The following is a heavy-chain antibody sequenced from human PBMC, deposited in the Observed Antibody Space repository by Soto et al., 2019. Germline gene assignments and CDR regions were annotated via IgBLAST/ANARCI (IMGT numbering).Heavy chain of an antibody. CDR1: GFTFSSYS. CDR3: AREGDSSGWYNWFDP. Sequence: EVQLVESGGGLVQPGGSLRLSCAASGFTFSSYSMNWVRQAPGKGLEGVSYISSSSSTIYYADSVKGRFTISRDNAKNSLYLQMNSPRAEDTAVYYCAREGDSSGWYNWFDPWGQGTLVTVSS. J-gene: IGHJ5*02. CDR2: ISSSSSTI. V-gene: IGHV3-48*01. D-gene: IGHD3-22*01.